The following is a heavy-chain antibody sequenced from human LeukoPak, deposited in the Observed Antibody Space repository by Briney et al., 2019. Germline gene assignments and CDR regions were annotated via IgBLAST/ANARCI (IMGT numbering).Heavy chain of an antibody. V-gene: IGHV3-33*01. CDR1: GFTFSSYG. CDR3: ARFWKSSSSFWFDP. CDR2: IWYDGDTK. J-gene: IGHJ5*02. Sequence: GGSLRLSCSASGFTFSSYGMHWVRQAPGKGLEWVAVIWYDGDTKFYADSVKGRFTISRDNAKNSLYLQMNSLRAEDTAVYYCARFWKSSSSFWFDPWGQGTLVTVSS. D-gene: IGHD6-13*01.